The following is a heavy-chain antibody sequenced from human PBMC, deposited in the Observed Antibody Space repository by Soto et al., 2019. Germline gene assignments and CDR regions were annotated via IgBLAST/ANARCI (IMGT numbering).Heavy chain of an antibody. J-gene: IGHJ4*02. CDR2: INDDGSST. V-gene: IGHV3-74*01. D-gene: IGHD1-1*01. Sequence: GGSLRLSCAASGFTFSMYWMHWVRQVPGKGPEWVSRINDDGSSTNYTDSVKGRFTISRDNAKNTLYLQMNDLRAEDTAVYYCTRGPRSTSTGTGAFWGQGTLVTVSS. CDR1: GFTFSMYW. CDR3: TRGPRSTSTGTGAF.